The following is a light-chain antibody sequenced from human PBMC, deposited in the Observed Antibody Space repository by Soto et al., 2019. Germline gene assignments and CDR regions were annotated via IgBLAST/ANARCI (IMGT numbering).Light chain of an antibody. CDR2: DAF. V-gene: IGKV3-11*01. CDR3: QQHNGWPLT. CDR1: HNVGYY. J-gene: IGKJ4*01. Sequence: EVVLTQSPSTLSLSPGERAILYCRASHNVGYYLAWYQQRPGQAPRLLISDAFNRATGIPARFSGSGSGTDFTLTISSLEPEDFAVYYCQQHNGWPLTFGGGTTVEI.